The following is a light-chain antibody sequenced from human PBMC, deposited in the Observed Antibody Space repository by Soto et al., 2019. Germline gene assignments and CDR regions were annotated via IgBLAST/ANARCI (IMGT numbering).Light chain of an antibody. CDR1: QSISSW. CDR3: QQYNTYPLT. J-gene: IGKJ4*01. Sequence: DLQMTQSPSTLSASVGDRVTITCRASQSISSWLAWYQQKPGKAPKLLIYKASSLESGVPSRFSGSGSGTKFTLTISSLQPDDFATYYCQQYNTYPLTFGGGTKVDIK. V-gene: IGKV1-5*03. CDR2: KAS.